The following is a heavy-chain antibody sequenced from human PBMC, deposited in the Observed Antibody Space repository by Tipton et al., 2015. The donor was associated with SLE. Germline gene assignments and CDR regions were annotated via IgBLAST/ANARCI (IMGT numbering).Heavy chain of an antibody. J-gene: IGHJ4*02. CDR2: IYYSGST. Sequence: LRLSCTVSGGSISSYYWSWIRQPPGKGLGWIGYIYYSGSTNYNPSLKSRVTISVDTSKNQFSLKLSSVTAADTAVYYCARRLGSSGFDYWGQGTLVTVSS. CDR3: ARRLGSSGFDY. V-gene: IGHV4-59*08. D-gene: IGHD3-22*01. CDR1: GGSISSYY.